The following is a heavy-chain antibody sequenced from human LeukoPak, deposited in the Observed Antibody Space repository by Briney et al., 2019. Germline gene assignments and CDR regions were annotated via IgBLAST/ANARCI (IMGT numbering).Heavy chain of an antibody. CDR1: GFTFDDYA. CDR2: ISWDGGST. Sequence: GGSLRLSCAASGFTFDDYAMHWVRQAPGKGLEWVSLISWDGGSTYYADSVKGRFTISRDNSKNSLYLQMNSLRAEDTALYYCAKDTTRYGEGSGWYYFDYWGQGTLVTVSS. V-gene: IGHV3-43D*03. J-gene: IGHJ4*02. CDR3: AKDTTRYGEGSGWYYFDY. D-gene: IGHD6-19*01.